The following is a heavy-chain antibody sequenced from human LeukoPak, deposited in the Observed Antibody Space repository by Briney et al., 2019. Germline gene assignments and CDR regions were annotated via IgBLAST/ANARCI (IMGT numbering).Heavy chain of an antibody. CDR1: GGSISSSNW. CDR3: ARGLDTAMAHRFDP. J-gene: IGHJ5*02. CDR2: IYHSGST. Sequence: PSETLSLTCAVSGGSISSSNWWSWVRQPPGKGLEWIGEIYHSGSTNYNPSLKSRVTISVDKSKNQFSLKLSSVTAADTAVYYCARGLDTAMAHRFDPWGQGTLVTVSS. D-gene: IGHD5-18*01. V-gene: IGHV4-4*02.